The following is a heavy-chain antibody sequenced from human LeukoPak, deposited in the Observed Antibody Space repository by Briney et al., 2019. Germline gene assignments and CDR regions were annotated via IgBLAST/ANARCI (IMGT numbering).Heavy chain of an antibody. D-gene: IGHD4-17*01. CDR3: AKDVGSYTVTSNWFDP. CDR2: ISGSGGSA. J-gene: IGHJ5*02. Sequence: GGSLRLSCAASGFTFSSYAMSWVRQAPGKGLEWVSSISGSGGSAYYADSVKGRFTISRDISKNTLYLQMNSLRADDTAIYYCAKDVGSYTVTSNWFDPWGQGTLVTVSS. CDR1: GFTFSSYA. V-gene: IGHV3-23*01.